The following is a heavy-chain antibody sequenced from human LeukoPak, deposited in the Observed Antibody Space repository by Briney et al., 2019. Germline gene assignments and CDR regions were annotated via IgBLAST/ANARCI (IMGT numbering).Heavy chain of an antibody. V-gene: IGHV1-8*01. CDR2: MNPNNGNT. CDR3: ARGQGARGAVAHDY. CDR1: GYTFTSYD. Sequence: ASVKVSCKASGYTFTSYDINWVRQATGQGLEWMGWMNPNNGNTGYAHKFQGRVTITRNTSISTAYMELSSLRSEDTAVYYCARGQGARGAVAHDYWGQGTLVTVSS. J-gene: IGHJ4*02. D-gene: IGHD6-19*01.